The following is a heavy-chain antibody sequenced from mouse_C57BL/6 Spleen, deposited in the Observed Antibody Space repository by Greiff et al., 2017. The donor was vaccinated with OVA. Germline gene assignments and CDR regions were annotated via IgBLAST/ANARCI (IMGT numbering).Heavy chain of an antibody. D-gene: IGHD1-1*01. V-gene: IGHV1-26*01. J-gene: IGHJ3*01. CDR2: INPNNGGT. Sequence: EVQLQQSGPELVKPGASVTLSCKASGYTFTDYYMTWVKQSPGKSLEWIGDINPNNGGTSYNQKFKGKATLTVDKSSSTAYMELRSLTSEDSAVYYCARYSEGGYCSRFAYWGQGTLVTVSA. CDR1: GYTFTDYY. CDR3: ARYSEGGYCSRFAY.